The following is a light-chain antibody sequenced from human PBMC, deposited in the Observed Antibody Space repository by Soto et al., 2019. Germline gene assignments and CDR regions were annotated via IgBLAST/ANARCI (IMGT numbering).Light chain of an antibody. CDR1: QGISSY. Sequence: DIQMTQSPSSLSASVGDRVTITCRASQGISSYLNWYQQKPGKAPKLLIYAASSLQSGVPSRFSGSGSGTDFTLTISSLQPEDFETYYCQHSYSTPRTFGPGTQVDI. CDR3: QHSYSTPRT. CDR2: AAS. V-gene: IGKV1-39*01. J-gene: IGKJ1*01.